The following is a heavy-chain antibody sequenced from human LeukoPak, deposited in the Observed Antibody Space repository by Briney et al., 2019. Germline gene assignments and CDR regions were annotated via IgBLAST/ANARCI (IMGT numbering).Heavy chain of an antibody. CDR2: ISSSSSYI. Sequence: PGGSLRLSCAASGFTFSSYSMNWVRQAPGKGLEWVSSISSSSSYIYYADSVKGRFTISRDNAKNSLYLQMNSLRAEDTAVYYCARSKNRSYYYDSSGYFTTPDYWGQGTLVTVSS. D-gene: IGHD3-22*01. CDR3: ARSKNRSYYYDSSGYFTTPDY. J-gene: IGHJ4*02. V-gene: IGHV3-21*01. CDR1: GFTFSSYS.